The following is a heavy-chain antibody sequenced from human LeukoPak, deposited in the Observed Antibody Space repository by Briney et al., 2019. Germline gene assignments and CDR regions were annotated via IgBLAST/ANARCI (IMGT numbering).Heavy chain of an antibody. CDR3: ARGLDNYGYKFDY. V-gene: IGHV3-30*02. D-gene: IGHD5-18*01. CDR1: GFTFSSYG. Sequence: GESLRLSCAASGFTFSSYGMHWVRQAPGKGLEWVAFIRYDGSNKYYADSVKGRFTISRDNSKNTLYLQMNSLRAEDTAVYYCARGLDNYGYKFDYWGQGTLVTVSS. J-gene: IGHJ4*02. CDR2: IRYDGSNK.